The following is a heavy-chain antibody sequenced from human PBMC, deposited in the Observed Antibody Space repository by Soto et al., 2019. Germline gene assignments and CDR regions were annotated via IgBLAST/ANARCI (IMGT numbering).Heavy chain of an antibody. CDR1: GGSISSGGYY. D-gene: IGHD1-20*01. CDR3: TRSAVLYNWNAFDP. Sequence: SETLSLTCTVSGGSISSGGYYWSWIRQPPGKGLEWLGYIYYSGTTNYNPSLKSRVTISVDTSKNQFSLKLNSVTAADTAVYYCTRSAVLYNWNAFDPWGQGTLVTVSS. J-gene: IGHJ5*02. V-gene: IGHV4-61*08. CDR2: IYYSGTT.